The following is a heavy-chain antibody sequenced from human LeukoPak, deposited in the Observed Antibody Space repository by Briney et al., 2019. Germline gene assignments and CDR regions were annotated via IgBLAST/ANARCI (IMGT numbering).Heavy chain of an antibody. V-gene: IGHV3-30*02. CDR2: IRYDASNK. D-gene: IGHD3-10*02. CDR1: GFTFSTYG. Sequence: GGSLRLSCAASGFTFSTYGMHWVRQAPGKGLEWVAFIRYDASNKYYADSVKGRFTVSRDNAKNSLYLQMNSLRAEDTAVYYCAELGITMIGGVWGKGTTVTIPS. J-gene: IGHJ6*04. CDR3: AELGITMIGGV.